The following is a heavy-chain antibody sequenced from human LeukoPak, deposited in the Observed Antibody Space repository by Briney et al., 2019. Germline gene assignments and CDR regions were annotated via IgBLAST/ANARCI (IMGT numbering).Heavy chain of an antibody. CDR3: AKLSGGVVITYYFDY. Sequence: GGSLRLSCAASGFTFSSYAMSWVRQAPGKGLEWVSAISGSGGSTYYADSVKGRFTISRDNSKNTLYLQMNSLRAEDTAVYYCAKLSGGVVITYYFDYWGQGTLVTVSS. CDR2: ISGSGGST. V-gene: IGHV3-23*01. J-gene: IGHJ4*02. D-gene: IGHD3-3*01. CDR1: GFTFSSYA.